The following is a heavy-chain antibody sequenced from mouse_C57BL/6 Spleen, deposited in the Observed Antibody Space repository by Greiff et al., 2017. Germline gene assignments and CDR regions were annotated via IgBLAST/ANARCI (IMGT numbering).Heavy chain of an antibody. CDR1: GYTFTSYD. Sequence: QVQLKESGPELVKPGASVKLSCKASGYTFTSYDINWVKQRPGQGLEWIGWIYPRDGSTKYNEKFKGKATLTVDTSSSTAYMELHSLTSEDSAVYFCARKPFYGSSYGAMDYWGQGTSVTVSS. CDR3: ARKPFYGSSYGAMDY. J-gene: IGHJ4*01. V-gene: IGHV1-85*01. CDR2: IYPRDGST. D-gene: IGHD1-1*01.